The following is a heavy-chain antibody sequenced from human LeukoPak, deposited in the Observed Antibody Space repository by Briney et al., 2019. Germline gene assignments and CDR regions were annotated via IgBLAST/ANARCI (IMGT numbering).Heavy chain of an antibody. V-gene: IGHV1-18*01. CDR3: LCGDGVATHGSFDY. CDR2: ISAYNGNT. D-gene: IGHD3-3*01. J-gene: IGHJ4*02. CDR1: GYTFTSYG. Sequence: ASVKVSCKASGYTFTSYGISWVRQAPGQGLEWMGWISAYNGNTNYAQKLQGRVTMTTDTSTSTAYMELRSLRSDDTAVYYCLCGDGVATHGSFDYWGQGTLVTVSS.